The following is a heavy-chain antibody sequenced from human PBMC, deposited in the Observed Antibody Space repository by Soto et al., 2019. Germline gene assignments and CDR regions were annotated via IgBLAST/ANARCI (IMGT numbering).Heavy chain of an antibody. CDR3: ANLLVPDYGENYFDY. CDR1: GFSFSSYA. V-gene: IGHV3-23*01. CDR2: ISGSGGST. J-gene: IGHJ4*02. Sequence: EVQLLESGGGLVQPGGSLRLSCAASGFSFSSYAMSWVRQAPGKGLEWVSAISGSGGSTYYADSVKGRFTISRDNSKNTLYLQMNSLRAQDTAVYYCANLLVPDYGENYFDYWGQGTLVTVSS. D-gene: IGHD4-17*01.